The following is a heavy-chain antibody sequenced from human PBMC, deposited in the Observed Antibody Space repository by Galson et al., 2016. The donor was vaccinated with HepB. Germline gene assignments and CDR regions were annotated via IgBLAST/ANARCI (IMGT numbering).Heavy chain of an antibody. CDR1: GFSLSTNGMG. Sequence: PALVKPTQTLTLTCTFSGFSLSTNGMGVGWIRQPPGKALEWLALIYWDDDKRYSPSLKSRLTITKDTSKNQVVLTMTNMDPVDTATYYCAHSRHSYGLGRHEFDPWGPGTLVTVSS. CDR3: AHSRHSYGLGRHEFDP. J-gene: IGHJ5*02. CDR2: IYWDDDK. V-gene: IGHV2-5*02. D-gene: IGHD3-10*01.